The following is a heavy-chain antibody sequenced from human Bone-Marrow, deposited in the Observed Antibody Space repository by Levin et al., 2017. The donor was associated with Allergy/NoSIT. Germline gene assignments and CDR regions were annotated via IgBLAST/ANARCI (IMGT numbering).Heavy chain of an antibody. V-gene: IGHV3-21*01. Sequence: GGSLRLSCAASGFTFSSYSMNWVRQAPGKGLEWVSCISSSSSYIYYADSVQGRFTISRDNAKNSLYLQMNSLRAEDTAVYYCARDYSPNYGILTGYHPYGYWGQGTLVTVSS. CDR1: GFTFSSYS. CDR2: ISSSSSYI. CDR3: ARDYSPNYGILTGYHPYGY. J-gene: IGHJ4*02. D-gene: IGHD3-9*01.